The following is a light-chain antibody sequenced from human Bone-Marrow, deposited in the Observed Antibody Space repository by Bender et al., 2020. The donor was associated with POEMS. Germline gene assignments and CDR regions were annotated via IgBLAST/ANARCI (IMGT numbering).Light chain of an antibody. V-gene: IGLV2-14*02. CDR1: SSDVGSYNL. Sequence: QSVLTQPASLSGSPGQSITISCAGTSSDVGSYNLVSWYQQHPGKAPKLMIYDVTNRPSGVSGRFSGSKSGNTASLTISVLQAEDEANYYCSSYTSDTITALFGGGTKLIVL. CDR2: DVT. J-gene: IGLJ2*01. CDR3: SSYTSDTITAL.